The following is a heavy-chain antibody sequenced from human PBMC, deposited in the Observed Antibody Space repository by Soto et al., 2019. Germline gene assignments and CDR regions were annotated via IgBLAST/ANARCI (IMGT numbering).Heavy chain of an antibody. CDR3: AKDQGSSWYEIDY. J-gene: IGHJ4*02. CDR2: ISGSGGST. V-gene: IGHV3-23*01. Sequence: EVQLLEXGGGXVQPXGSXXXSCAASGFTFSNYAVTWVRQAPGKGLEWVSTISGSGGSTYYADSVKGRFTISRDNSKNTLYLQMNSLRAEDTAVYYCAKDQGSSWYEIDYWGQGTLVTVSS. CDR1: GFTFSNYA. D-gene: IGHD6-13*01.